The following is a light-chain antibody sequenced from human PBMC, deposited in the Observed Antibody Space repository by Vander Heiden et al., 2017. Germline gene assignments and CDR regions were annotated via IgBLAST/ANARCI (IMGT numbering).Light chain of an antibody. CDR3: CSYAGSSTHVV. V-gene: IGLV2-23*02. Sequence: QSALTQPASVSGSPGQSITISCTGTSSDVGSYNLSSRYHQHPGKAPKLMIYEVSKRPSGVSNRFSGSKSGNTASLTISGLQAEDVADYYCCSYAGSSTHVVFGGGTKLTVL. CDR2: EVS. CDR1: SSDVGSYNL. J-gene: IGLJ2*01.